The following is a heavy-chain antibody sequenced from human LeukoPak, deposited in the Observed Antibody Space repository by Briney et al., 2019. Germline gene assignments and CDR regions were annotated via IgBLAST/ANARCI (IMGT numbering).Heavy chain of an antibody. D-gene: IGHD4-17*01. CDR2: MNPNSGNT. Sequence: ASVKVSCKASGYTFTSYYMHWVRQAPGQGLEWMGWMNPNSGNTGYAQKFQGRVTITRNTSISTAYMELSSLRSEDTAVYYCARGTRYGDYRFDYWGQGTLVTVSS. V-gene: IGHV1-8*03. CDR1: GYTFTSYY. CDR3: ARGTRYGDYRFDY. J-gene: IGHJ4*02.